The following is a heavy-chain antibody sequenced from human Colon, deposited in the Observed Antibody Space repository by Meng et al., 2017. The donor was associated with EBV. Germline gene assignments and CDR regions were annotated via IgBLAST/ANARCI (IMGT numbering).Heavy chain of an antibody. CDR1: GGSFRDCY. Sequence: QLQLQHWGAGRLKPSATLSRSCAVYGGSFRDCYWTWIRHPPGKGLEWIGEIDHRGNTKYNPSLKSRVTISLDTSKKQFSLKVSSVTAADSAVYYCARRGPSGNFSPWSQGALVTVSS. CDR3: ARRGPSGNFSP. D-gene: IGHD3-10*01. V-gene: IGHV4-34*01. CDR2: IDHRGNT. J-gene: IGHJ5*02.